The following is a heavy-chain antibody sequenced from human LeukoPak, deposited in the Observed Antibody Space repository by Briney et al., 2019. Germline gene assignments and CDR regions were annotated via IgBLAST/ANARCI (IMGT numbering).Heavy chain of an antibody. J-gene: IGHJ4*02. CDR2: INSDGSST. V-gene: IGHV3-74*01. CDR3: AKDRSVGYSGYVLDY. CDR1: GFTFSSYW. D-gene: IGHD5-12*01. Sequence: GGTLRLSCAASGFTFSSYWMHWVRQAPGKGLVWVSRINSDGSSTSYADSVKGRFTISRDNAKNTLYLQMNSLRAEDTAVYYCAKDRSVGYSGYVLDYWGQGTLVTVSS.